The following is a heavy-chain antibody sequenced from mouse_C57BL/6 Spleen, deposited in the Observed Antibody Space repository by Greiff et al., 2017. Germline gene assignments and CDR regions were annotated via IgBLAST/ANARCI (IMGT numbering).Heavy chain of an antibody. D-gene: IGHD2-5*01. CDR1: GYTFTSYW. V-gene: IGHV1-50*01. CDR3: ATYSNYVGFAY. J-gene: IGHJ3*01. CDR2: IDPSDSYT. Sequence: QVQLQQPGAELVKPGASVKLSCKASGYTFTSYWMQWVKQRPGQGLEWIGEIDPSDSYTNYNQKFKGKATLTVDTSSSTAYMQLSSLTSEDSAVYYCATYSNYVGFAYWGQGTLVTVSA.